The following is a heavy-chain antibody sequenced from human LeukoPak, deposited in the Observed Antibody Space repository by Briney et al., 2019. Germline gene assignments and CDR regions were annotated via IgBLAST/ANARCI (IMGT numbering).Heavy chain of an antibody. CDR3: AGRYPQTTSLDY. CDR1: GGSISSYY. V-gene: IGHV4-59*01. CDR2: IYYSGST. D-gene: IGHD3-16*02. J-gene: IGHJ4*02. Sequence: SETLSLTCTVSGGSISSYYWSWIRQPPGKGLEWIGYIYYSGSTNYNPSLKSRVTISVDTSKNQCSLKLSSVTAADTAVYYCAGRYPQTTSLDYWGQGTQVTVSS.